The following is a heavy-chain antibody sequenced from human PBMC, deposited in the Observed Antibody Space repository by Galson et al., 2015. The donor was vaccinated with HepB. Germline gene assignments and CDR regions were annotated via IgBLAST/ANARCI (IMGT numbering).Heavy chain of an antibody. J-gene: IGHJ4*02. Sequence: SVKVSCKASGYTFTSYGISWVRQAPGQGLEWMGWISAYNGNTNYAQKLQGRVTMTTDTSTSTAYMELRSLRSDDTAVYYCARGRQDDFWSGYYSDYWGQGTLVTVSS. CDR3: ARGRQDDFWSGYYSDY. CDR1: GYTFTSYG. CDR2: ISAYNGNT. D-gene: IGHD3-3*01. V-gene: IGHV1-18*01.